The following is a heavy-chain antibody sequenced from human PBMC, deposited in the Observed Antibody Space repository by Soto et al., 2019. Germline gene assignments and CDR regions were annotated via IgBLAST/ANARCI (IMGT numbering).Heavy chain of an antibody. V-gene: IGHV3-30*18. CDR2: ISYDGSNK. D-gene: IGHD5-12*01. J-gene: IGHJ1*01. CDR1: GFTFSSYG. Sequence: QVQLVESGGGVVQPGRSLRLSCAASGFTFSSYGIHWVRQAPGKGLEWVAVISYDGSNKYYADSVKGRFTISRDNSKHTLYLQMNSLRAEDTPVYSCAKDQTGYDRYFLGYWGQGTLVTPSS. CDR3: AKDQTGYDRYFLGY.